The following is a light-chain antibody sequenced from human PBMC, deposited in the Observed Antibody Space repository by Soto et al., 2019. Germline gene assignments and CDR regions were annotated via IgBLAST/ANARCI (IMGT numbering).Light chain of an antibody. J-gene: IGKJ3*01. Sequence: EIVLTQSPGTLSLSPGERATLSCRASQSVSSSYLAWYQQKPGQAPRLLIYGASSRATGIPGRFSGSGSGTYLTLTISRLEPEDVAVYYCQQYGMSPFTFGPGTKVDIK. CDR1: QSVSSSY. V-gene: IGKV3-20*01. CDR2: GAS. CDR3: QQYGMSPFT.